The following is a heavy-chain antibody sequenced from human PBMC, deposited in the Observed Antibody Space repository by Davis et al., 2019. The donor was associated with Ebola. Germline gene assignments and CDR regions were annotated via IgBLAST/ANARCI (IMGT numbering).Heavy chain of an antibody. V-gene: IGHV4-34*01. D-gene: IGHD4/OR15-4a*01. CDR3: ARGAGGLTRYFDL. J-gene: IGHJ2*01. Sequence: GSLRLSCAVYGGSFSGYYWSWIRQPPGKGLEWIGEINHSGSTNYNPSLKSRVTISVDTSKNQFSLKLSSVTAADTAVYYCARGAGGLTRYFDLWGRGTLVTVSS. CDR1: GGSFSGYY. CDR2: INHSGST.